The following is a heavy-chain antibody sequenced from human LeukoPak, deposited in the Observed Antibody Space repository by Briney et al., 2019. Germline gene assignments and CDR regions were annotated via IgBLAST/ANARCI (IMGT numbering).Heavy chain of an antibody. CDR3: ARSKDYYDSSGYLVNYFDY. V-gene: IGHV3-13*01. Sequence: GGSLRLSCAASGFTFSSYDMHWVRQATGKGLEWVSAIGTAGDTYYPGSVKGRFTISRENAKNSLYLQMNSLRAGDTAVYYCARSKDYYDSSGYLVNYFDYWGQGTLVTVSS. J-gene: IGHJ4*02. D-gene: IGHD3-22*01. CDR1: GFTFSSYD. CDR2: IGTAGDT.